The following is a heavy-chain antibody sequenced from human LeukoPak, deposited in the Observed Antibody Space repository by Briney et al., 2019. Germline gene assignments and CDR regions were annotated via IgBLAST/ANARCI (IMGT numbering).Heavy chain of an antibody. CDR2: IYYSGST. J-gene: IGHJ4*02. D-gene: IGHD3-22*01. Sequence: SETLSLTCTVSGGSISSYYWSWIRQPPGKGLEWIGYIYYSGSTNYNPSLKSRVTISVDTSKNQFSLKLSSVTAADTAVYYCARGNYYDSSGYYYFLFDYSGQGTLVTVSS. CDR3: ARGNYYDSSGYYYFLFDY. CDR1: GGSISSYY. V-gene: IGHV4-59*01.